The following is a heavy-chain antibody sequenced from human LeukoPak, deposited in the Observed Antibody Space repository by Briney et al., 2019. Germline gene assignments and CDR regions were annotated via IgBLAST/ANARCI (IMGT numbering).Heavy chain of an antibody. J-gene: IGHJ4*02. D-gene: IGHD5-18*01. Sequence: PGGSLRLSCVASGFTFGSYWMHWVRQAPGKGLEWVSVLYSGGSTYYADSVKGRFTISRDNSKNTLYLQMNNLRVEDTAVYYCARYHTALNYWGQGTLVTVSS. CDR2: LYSGGST. CDR1: GFTFGSYW. V-gene: IGHV3-53*01. CDR3: ARYHTALNY.